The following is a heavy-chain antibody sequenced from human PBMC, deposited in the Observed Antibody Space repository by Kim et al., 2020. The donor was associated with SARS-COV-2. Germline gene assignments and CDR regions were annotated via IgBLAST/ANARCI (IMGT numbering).Heavy chain of an antibody. J-gene: IGHJ6*02. CDR1: GFTFSSYA. CDR3: AKATAPGAYYYYAMDV. Sequence: GGSLRLSCAASGFTFSSYAMSWVRQAPGKGLEWVSAISSSSGSTYYADSVKGRFTFSRDNSKNMLYLQMNSLRAEDTAVYYCAKATAPGAYYYYAMDVWGQGTTVTVSS. CDR2: ISSSSGST. V-gene: IGHV3-23*01. D-gene: IGHD6-13*01.